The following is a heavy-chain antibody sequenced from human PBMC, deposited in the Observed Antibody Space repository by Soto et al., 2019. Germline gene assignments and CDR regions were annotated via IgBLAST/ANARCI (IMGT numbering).Heavy chain of an antibody. CDR2: INGYNGNA. CDR3: ARMGDVPYYYYGMDV. CDR1: GYTFTTYG. D-gene: IGHD3-16*01. Sequence: QVQLVQSGAEVKKPGASVTVSCKASGYTFTTYGVSWVRQAPGQGLEWMGWINGYNGNAKYAENLQGRVSMTTDTSTSTAYMELRSLRSDDRAVYYCARMGDVPYYYYGMDVWGQGTTVTVSS. J-gene: IGHJ6*02. V-gene: IGHV1-18*01.